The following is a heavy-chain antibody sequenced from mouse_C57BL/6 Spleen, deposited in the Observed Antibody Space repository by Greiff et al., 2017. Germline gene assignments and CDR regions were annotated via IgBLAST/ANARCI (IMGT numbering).Heavy chain of an antibody. V-gene: IGHV1-75*01. Sequence: QVQLKESGPELVKPGASVKISCKASGYTFTDYYINWVKQRPGQGLEWIGWIFPGNGSTSYNEKFKGKDTLTVDKSSSTAYMLLSSLTSEDSAVYFCARSFLVATPTGTGGAMDYWGQGTSVTVSS. CDR1: GYTFTDYY. CDR3: ARSFLVATPTGTGGAMDY. D-gene: IGHD1-1*01. J-gene: IGHJ4*01. CDR2: IFPGNGST.